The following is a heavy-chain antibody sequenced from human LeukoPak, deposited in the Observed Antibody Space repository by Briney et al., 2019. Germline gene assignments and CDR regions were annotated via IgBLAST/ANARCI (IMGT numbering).Heavy chain of an antibody. CDR3: ARMGGLAYCGGDCPYYFDY. D-gene: IGHD2-21*02. V-gene: IGHV4-34*01. CDR2: INHSGST. J-gene: IGHJ4*02. CDR1: GGSFSGYY. Sequence: SETLSLTCAVYGGSFSGYYWSWIRQPPGKGLEWIGEINHSGSTNYNPSLKSRVTISVDTSKNQFSLKLSSVTAADTAVYYCARMGGLAYCGGDCPYYFDYWGQGTLVTVSS.